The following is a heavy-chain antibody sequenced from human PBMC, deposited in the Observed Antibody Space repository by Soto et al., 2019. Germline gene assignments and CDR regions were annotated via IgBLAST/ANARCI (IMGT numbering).Heavy chain of an antibody. CDR2: ISAYNGNT. Sequence: ASVKVSCKASGYTFTSYGISWVRQAPGQGLEWMGWISAYNGNTNYAQKLQGRVTMTTDTSTSTAYMELRSLRSDDTAVYYCARVGEKYSSSWYKQYYFDYWGQGTLVTVS. V-gene: IGHV1-18*01. D-gene: IGHD6-13*01. CDR1: GYTFTSYG. J-gene: IGHJ4*02. CDR3: ARVGEKYSSSWYKQYYFDY.